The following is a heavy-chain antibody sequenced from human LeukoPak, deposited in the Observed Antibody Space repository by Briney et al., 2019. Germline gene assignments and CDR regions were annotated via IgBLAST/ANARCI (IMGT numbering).Heavy chain of an antibody. CDR3: ARVDTAMVWALDY. D-gene: IGHD5-18*01. J-gene: IGHJ4*02. Sequence: PSETLSLTCTVSGGSISSYSFYWGWIRQPPGKGLEWIGNIYFSGSTYYSPSLKSRVTISVDTSKNQFSLKLSSVTAADTAVYYCARVDTAMVWALDYWGQGTLVTVSS. V-gene: IGHV4-39*07. CDR2: IYFSGST. CDR1: GGSISSYSFY.